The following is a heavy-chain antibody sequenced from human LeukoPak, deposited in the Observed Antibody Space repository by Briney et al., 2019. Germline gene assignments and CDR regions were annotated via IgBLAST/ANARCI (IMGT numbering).Heavy chain of an antibody. CDR3: MSRDSSGY. V-gene: IGHV3-64*02. Sequence: PGGSLRLSCAASGFTFISYPMHSVRQSPGKGLEYVSAIGSDGGRTYCADSVKGRFTISRDNSKNTLYLQMDSLRPEDMAVYYCMSRDSSGYWGQGTLATVSS. D-gene: IGHD3-22*01. CDR1: GFTFISYP. CDR2: IGSDGGRT. J-gene: IGHJ4*02.